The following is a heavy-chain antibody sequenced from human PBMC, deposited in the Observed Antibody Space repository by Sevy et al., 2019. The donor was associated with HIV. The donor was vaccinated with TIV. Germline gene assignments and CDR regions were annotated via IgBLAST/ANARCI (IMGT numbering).Heavy chain of an antibody. Sequence: GGSLRLSCAASGFTFSSYAMHWVRQAPGKGLEWVAVISYDGSNKYYADSVKGRFTISRDNSKKTLYLQMNSRRAEDTAVYYCARGPYSKFGMDVWGQGTTVTVSS. CDR3: ARGPYSKFGMDV. CDR1: GFTFSSYA. V-gene: IGHV3-30*04. CDR2: ISYDGSNK. D-gene: IGHD4-4*01. J-gene: IGHJ6*02.